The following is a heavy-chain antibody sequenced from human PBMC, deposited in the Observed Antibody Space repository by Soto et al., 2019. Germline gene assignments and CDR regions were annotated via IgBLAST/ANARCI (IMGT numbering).Heavy chain of an antibody. Sequence: QVQLVQSGAEEKKPGASVKVSCKASGYTFTSYAMNWVRQAPGQRLEWMGWINAGNGNTKYSQKFQGRVTITTDTSASTAYRELSSLRSEDTAVYYCARDPSYYGMDVWGQGTTVTVSS. CDR2: INAGNGNT. J-gene: IGHJ6*02. CDR1: GYTFTSYA. CDR3: ARDPSYYGMDV. V-gene: IGHV1-3*05.